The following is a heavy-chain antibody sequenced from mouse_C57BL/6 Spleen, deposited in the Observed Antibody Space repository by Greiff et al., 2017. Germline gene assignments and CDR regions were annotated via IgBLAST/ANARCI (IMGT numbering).Heavy chain of an antibody. CDR1: GYTFTDYE. CDR3: TDYGNYLDY. CDR2: IDPETGGT. J-gene: IGHJ2*01. V-gene: IGHV1-15*01. D-gene: IGHD2-1*01. Sequence: SGAELVRPGASVTLSCKASGYTFTDYEMHWVKQTPVHGLEWIGAIDPETGGTAYNQKFKGKAILTADKSSSTAYMELRSLTSEDSAVYYCTDYGNYLDYWGQGTTLTVSS.